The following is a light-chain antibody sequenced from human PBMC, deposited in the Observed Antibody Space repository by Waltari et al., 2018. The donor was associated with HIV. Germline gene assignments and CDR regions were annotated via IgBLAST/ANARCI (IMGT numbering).Light chain of an antibody. CDR3: AAWDDSLNGWV. V-gene: IGLV1-44*01. CDR1: SSHIGSNT. CDR2: SNN. J-gene: IGLJ3*02. Sequence: QSVLTQPPSASGTPGQRVTISCSGSSSHIGSNTVNWYQQLPGTAPKLIIYSNNQRPSGVPDRFSGSKSGTSASLAISGLQSEDEADYYCAAWDDSLNGWVFGGGTKLTVL.